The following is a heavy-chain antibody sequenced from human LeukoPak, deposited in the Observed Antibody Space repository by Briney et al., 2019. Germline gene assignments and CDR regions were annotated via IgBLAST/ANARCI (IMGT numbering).Heavy chain of an antibody. CDR3: ARDRAIVEWLYYFDY. Sequence: ASVKVSCKASGYTFTSYAMNWVRQAPGQRLEWMGWINAGNGNTKYSQKFQGRVTITRDTSASTAYMELSSLRSEDTAVYYCARDRAIVEWLYYFDYWGQGTLVTVSS. V-gene: IGHV1-3*01. CDR2: INAGNGNT. J-gene: IGHJ4*02. D-gene: IGHD3-3*01. CDR1: GYTFTSYA.